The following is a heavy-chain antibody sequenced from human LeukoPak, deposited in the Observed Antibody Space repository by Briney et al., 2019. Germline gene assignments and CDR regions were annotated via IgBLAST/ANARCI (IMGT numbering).Heavy chain of an antibody. J-gene: IGHJ6*03. CDR1: GFTFSSYS. CDR2: ISSSSSTI. Sequence: GGPLRLSCAASGFTFSSYSMNWVRQAPGKGLEWVSYISSSSSTIYYADSVKGRFTISRDNAKNSLYLQMNSLRAEDTAVYYCARSGYSSSPPYYYYMDVWGKGATVTVSS. V-gene: IGHV3-48*04. D-gene: IGHD6-6*01. CDR3: ARSGYSSSPPYYYYMDV.